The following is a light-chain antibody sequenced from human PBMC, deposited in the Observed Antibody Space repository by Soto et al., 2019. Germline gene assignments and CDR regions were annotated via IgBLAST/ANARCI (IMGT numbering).Light chain of an antibody. Sequence: QSALTQPASVSGSPGQSITISCTGTSSDVGSYNLVSWYQQHPGKAPKLMIYEGSKRPSGVSNRLSGSKSGNTASLTISGLQAADDADYYCCSYAGTDVVFGGGTKLTVL. CDR3: CSYAGTDVV. J-gene: IGLJ2*01. CDR2: EGS. CDR1: SSDVGSYNL. V-gene: IGLV2-23*01.